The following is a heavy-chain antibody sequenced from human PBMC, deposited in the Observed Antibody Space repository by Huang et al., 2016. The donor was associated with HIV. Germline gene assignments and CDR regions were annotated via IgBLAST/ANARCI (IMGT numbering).Heavy chain of an antibody. D-gene: IGHD3-3*02. CDR3: IILDGDY. J-gene: IGHJ4*02. CDR1: GSNFNT. CDR2: IRNKANNYAT. V-gene: IGHV3-73*01. Sequence: EVQLVESGGGSVQPGGSLLLSCAASGSNFNTMNWVRQASGKGLEWGGRIRNKANNYATAYAASVRGRFTISRDDSRSTAYLQMTSLRIEDTALYYCIILDGDYWGLGILVTVSS.